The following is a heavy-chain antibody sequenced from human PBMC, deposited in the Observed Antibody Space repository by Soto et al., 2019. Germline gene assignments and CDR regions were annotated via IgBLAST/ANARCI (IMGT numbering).Heavy chain of an antibody. Sequence: QVQLQESGPGLVRPSETLSLTCSVSGGSISNYYWNWIRQPPGKGLEWIGYVSYSGSTHFHPSLTSRVTMSVDTSKNHFSLNLSSVTAADAAIYYCARAVNSGYPDTFDIWGQGTRVTVAS. CDR2: VSYSGST. CDR3: ARAVNSGYPDTFDI. D-gene: IGHD5-12*01. J-gene: IGHJ3*02. V-gene: IGHV4-59*01. CDR1: GGSISNYY.